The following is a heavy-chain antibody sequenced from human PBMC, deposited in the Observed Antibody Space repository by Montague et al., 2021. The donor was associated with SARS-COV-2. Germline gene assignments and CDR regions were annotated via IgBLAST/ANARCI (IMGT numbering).Heavy chain of an antibody. V-gene: IGHV4-39*07. CDR3: ARDTRITMLVVVNRYGMDV. CDR1: GGAISSSSYY. CDR2: IYYSGST. D-gene: IGHD3-22*01. Sequence: SETLSLTCTVSGGAISSSSYYWGWIRQPPGKGLEWIGSIYYSGSTYYNPSLKSRVTILVDTSKNQFSLKLRSVTAADPAVYYCARDTRITMLVVVNRYGMDVWGQGTTVTVSS. J-gene: IGHJ6*02.